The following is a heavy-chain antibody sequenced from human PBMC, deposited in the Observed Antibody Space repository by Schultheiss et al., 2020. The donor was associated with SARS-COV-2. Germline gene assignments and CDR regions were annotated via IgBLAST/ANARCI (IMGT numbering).Heavy chain of an antibody. D-gene: IGHD3-3*01. CDR1: GFTFRSYW. CDR3: ARRSGYYYFDY. CDR2: IKQDGSEK. J-gene: IGHJ4*02. V-gene: IGHV3-7*01. Sequence: GESLKISCATSGFTFRSYWMSWVRQAPGKGLEWVANIKQDGSEKYYVDSVKGRFTISRDNAKNSLYLQMNSLRAEDTAVYYCARRSGYYYFDYWGQGTLVTVSS.